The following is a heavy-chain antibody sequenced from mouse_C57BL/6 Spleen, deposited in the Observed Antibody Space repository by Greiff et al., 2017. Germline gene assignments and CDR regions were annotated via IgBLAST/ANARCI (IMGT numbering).Heavy chain of an antibody. CDR1: GYTFTSYG. CDR2: IYPRSGNT. Sequence: VQLQQSGAELARPGASVKLSCKASGYTFTSYGISWVKQRTGQGLEWIGEIYPRSGNTYYNEKFKGKATLTADKSSSTAYMELRSLTSEDYAVYFCARRRDDAGYYYAMDYWGQGTSVTVSS. CDR3: ARRRDDAGYYYAMDY. J-gene: IGHJ4*01. D-gene: IGHD2-14*01. V-gene: IGHV1-81*01.